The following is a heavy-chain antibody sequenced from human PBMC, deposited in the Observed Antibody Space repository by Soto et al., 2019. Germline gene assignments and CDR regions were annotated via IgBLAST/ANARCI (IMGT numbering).Heavy chain of an antibody. Sequence: SEALSLTCAECNAYTMSRTWWTVVRQTPGKGLEWIGEIYHSGSINHNPSLKSRVTMSLDKSKNQFSLKMTSVTAADTAVYYCASKFGELLADAFDIWGQGTVVS. D-gene: IGHD3-10*01. CDR3: ASKFGELLADAFDI. J-gene: IGHJ3*02. CDR1: NAYTMSRTW. V-gene: IGHV4-4*02. CDR2: IYHSGSI.